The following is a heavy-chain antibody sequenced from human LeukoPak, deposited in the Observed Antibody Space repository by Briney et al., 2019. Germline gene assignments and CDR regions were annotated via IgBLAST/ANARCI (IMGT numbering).Heavy chain of an antibody. D-gene: IGHD5-24*01. J-gene: IGHJ6*02. CDR1: GGSISSYY. V-gene: IGHV4-59*12. Sequence: SETLSLTCTVSGGSISSYYWSWIRQPPGKGLEWIGYIYYSGSTNYNPSLKSRVTISVDKSKNQFSLKLSSVTAADTAVYYCACRDGYYYYGMDVWGQGTTVTVSS. CDR2: IYYSGST. CDR3: ACRDGYYYYGMDV.